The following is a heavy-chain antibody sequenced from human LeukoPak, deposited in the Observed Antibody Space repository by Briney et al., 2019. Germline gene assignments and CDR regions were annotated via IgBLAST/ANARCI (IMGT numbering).Heavy chain of an antibody. CDR2: IYYSGST. J-gene: IGHJ6*03. CDR3: ARSIYDFWSGSYYYMDV. CDR1: GGSISSGGYY. Sequence: SETLSLTCTVSGGSISSGGYYWSWIRQHPGKGLEWIGYIYYSGSTYYNPSLKSRVTISVDTSKNQFSLKLSSVTAADTAVYYCARSIYDFWSGSYYYMDVWGKGTTVTVSS. D-gene: IGHD3-3*01. V-gene: IGHV4-31*03.